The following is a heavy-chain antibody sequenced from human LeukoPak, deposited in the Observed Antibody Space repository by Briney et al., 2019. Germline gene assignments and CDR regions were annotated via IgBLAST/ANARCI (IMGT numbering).Heavy chain of an antibody. CDR1: GYTLTELP. J-gene: IGHJ4*02. CDR2: FDPKDGGT. Sequence: APVKVSCKVSGYTLTELPIHWVRQAPGKGLEWMGGFDPKDGGTIYAQNFQGRVTLTEDTSTDTAYMELSSLGSEDTAVYYCATDLIVGPTTDLDYWGQGTLVTVSS. CDR3: ATDLIVGPTTDLDY. V-gene: IGHV1-24*01. D-gene: IGHD1-26*01.